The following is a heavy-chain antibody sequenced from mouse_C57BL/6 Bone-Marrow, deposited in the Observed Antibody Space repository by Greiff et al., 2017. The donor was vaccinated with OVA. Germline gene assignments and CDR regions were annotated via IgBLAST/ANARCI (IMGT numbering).Heavy chain of an antibody. J-gene: IGHJ1*03. CDR2: IRNKANNHAT. CDR1: GFTFSDAW. Sequence: LQQSGGGLVQPGGSLKLSCAASGFTFSDAWMDWVRQSPEKGLEWVAEIRNKANNHATYYAESVKGRFTISRDDSKSSVYLQMNSLRAEDTGIYYCTRGYSNYYYWYFDVWGTGTTVTVSS. CDR3: TRGYSNYYYWYFDV. V-gene: IGHV6-6*01. D-gene: IGHD2-5*01.